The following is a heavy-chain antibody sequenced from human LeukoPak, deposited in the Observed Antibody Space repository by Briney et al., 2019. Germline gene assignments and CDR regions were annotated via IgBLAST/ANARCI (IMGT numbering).Heavy chain of an antibody. Sequence: ASVKVSCKASGYTFTSYGISWVRQAPGQGLEWMGWISAYNGNTSYAQKLQGRVTMTRDTSTSTVYMELSSLRSEDTAVYYCARAITTFGVAPDAFDIWGQGTMVTVSS. V-gene: IGHV1-18*04. J-gene: IGHJ3*02. CDR1: GYTFTSYG. CDR2: ISAYNGNT. CDR3: ARAITTFGVAPDAFDI. D-gene: IGHD3-3*01.